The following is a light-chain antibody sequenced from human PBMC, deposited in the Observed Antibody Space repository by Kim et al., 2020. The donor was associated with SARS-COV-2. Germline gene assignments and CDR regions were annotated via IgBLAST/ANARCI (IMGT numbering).Light chain of an antibody. CDR2: YDT. V-gene: IGLV3-21*04. CDR3: QVWDSSISQVL. CDR1: NIEAKS. J-gene: IGLJ3*02. Sequence: ATGETASITGGGDNIEAKSVHWYQQRTGQAPLLVIYYDTDRPSGIPERFSGSNAGNTATLTISRVEAGDEAEFFCQVWDSSISQVLFGGGTQLTVL.